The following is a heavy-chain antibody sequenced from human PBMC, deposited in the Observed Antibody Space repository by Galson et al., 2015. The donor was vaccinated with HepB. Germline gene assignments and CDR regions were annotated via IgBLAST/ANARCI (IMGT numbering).Heavy chain of an antibody. D-gene: IGHD3-10*01. CDR2: IWYDGSNK. CDR3: ARESPVGSGSYGWFDP. Sequence: SLRLSCAASGFTFSNYAMHWVRQAPGKGLEWVAVIWYDGSNKIHADSVKGRFTISRDNSESTLYLQMNSLRAEDTAVYYCARESPVGSGSYGWFDPWGQGTLVSV. J-gene: IGHJ5*02. CDR1: GFTFSNYA. V-gene: IGHV3-33*01.